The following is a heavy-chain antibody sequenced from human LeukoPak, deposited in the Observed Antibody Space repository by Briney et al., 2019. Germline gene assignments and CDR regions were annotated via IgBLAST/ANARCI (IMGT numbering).Heavy chain of an antibody. CDR2: IYYSGST. J-gene: IGHJ4*02. Sequence: SETLSLTCTVSGGSISSYYWSWIRQPPGKGLEWIGYIYYSGSTNYNPSLKSRVTISVDTSKNQFSLKLSPVTAADTAVYYCARGLLRYSSGIDYWGQGTLVTVSS. D-gene: IGHD6-19*01. CDR1: GGSISSYY. V-gene: IGHV4-59*01. CDR3: ARGLLRYSSGIDY.